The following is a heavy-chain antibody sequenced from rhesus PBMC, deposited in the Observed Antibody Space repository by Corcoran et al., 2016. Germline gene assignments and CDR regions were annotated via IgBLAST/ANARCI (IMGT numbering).Heavy chain of an antibody. CDR3: ARDSITGTTRYGLDS. CDR1: GFSFSDYY. J-gene: IGHJ6*01. Sequence: EVQLVESGGGLAKSGGSLRLSCAASGFSFSDYYMYWVRQAPGKGLEWVSGISYTGGSTYYADSGKGRFTIYRENAKNTLYLQMDSLRAEDTAVYYCARDSITGTTRYGLDSWGQGVVVTVSS. D-gene: IGHD1-26*01. CDR2: ISYTGGST. V-gene: IGHV3S18*01.